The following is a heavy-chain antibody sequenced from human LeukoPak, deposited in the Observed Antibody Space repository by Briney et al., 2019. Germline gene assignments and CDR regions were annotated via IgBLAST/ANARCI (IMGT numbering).Heavy chain of an antibody. CDR2: ISGSGGST. CDR3: AKERLVRGVIIYYDY. CDR1: GFTFSSYA. Sequence: GGSLRLSCAASGFTFSSYAMSWVRQAPGKGLEWVSAISGSGGSTYYADSVKGRFTISRDNSKNTLYLQMNSLRAEDTAIYYCAKERLVRGVIIYYDYWGQGTLVTVSS. J-gene: IGHJ4*02. V-gene: IGHV3-23*01. D-gene: IGHD3-10*01.